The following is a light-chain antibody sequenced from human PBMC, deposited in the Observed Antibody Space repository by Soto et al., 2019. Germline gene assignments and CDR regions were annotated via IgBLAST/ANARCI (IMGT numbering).Light chain of an antibody. V-gene: IGLV2-14*01. CDR1: SSDVGSYNY. CDR3: SSYTSTNTLI. J-gene: IGLJ2*01. Sequence: QSALTQPASVSGSPGQSITISCTGTSSDVGSYNYVSWYQQNPGKAPKLIIHDVSNRPSGVSNRFSGSKSGNTASLTISGLQAEDEANYYRSSYTSTNTLIFGGGTKVTVL. CDR2: DVS.